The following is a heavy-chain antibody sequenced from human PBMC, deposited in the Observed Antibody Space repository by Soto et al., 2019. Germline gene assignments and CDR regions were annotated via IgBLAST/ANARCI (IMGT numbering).Heavy chain of an antibody. CDR3: ARGGSESGLDV. Sequence: QMQLQESGPGVLKPSETLSLTYTVSGASISTIYWTWLRQAPGKGLEWIGYLDYSGNTNYNPCLKSRVTISLVTSTNHFSLTLTSATAADAAVYFCARGGSESGLDVWGQGTTVAVSS. CDR2: LDYSGNT. CDR1: GASISTIY. J-gene: IGHJ6*02. D-gene: IGHD3-10*01. V-gene: IGHV4-59*08.